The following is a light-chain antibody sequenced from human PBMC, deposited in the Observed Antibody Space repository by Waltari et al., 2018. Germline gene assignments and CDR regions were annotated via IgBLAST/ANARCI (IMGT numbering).Light chain of an antibody. Sequence: QSVLTQPHSLSGAHGQRVTISCPGSSSNIGAGYGVQWYQQFPGTASKLLIYDNANRPSWVPARFSGSKSGTSASLAITGLQSEDEADYYCQSYDSSLRGFYVFGTGTKVTV. CDR1: SSNIGAGYG. CDR2: DNA. V-gene: IGLV1-40*01. CDR3: QSYDSSLRGFYV. J-gene: IGLJ1*01.